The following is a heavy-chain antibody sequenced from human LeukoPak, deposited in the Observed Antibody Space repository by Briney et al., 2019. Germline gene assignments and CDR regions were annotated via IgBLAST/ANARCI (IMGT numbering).Heavy chain of an antibody. J-gene: IGHJ4*02. D-gene: IGHD3-22*01. CDR2: ISGRGGST. CDR1: GFTFSSYA. Sequence: GGSLRLSCAASGFTFSSYAMSWVRQAPGKGLEWVSAISGRGGSTSYEDSLKGRFFIIRNNTENTLNLQMISRLAEEEAVYYCWKECDRGGYIHVCWGQGTLVVVSS. V-gene: IGHV3-23*01. CDR3: WKECDRGGYIHVC.